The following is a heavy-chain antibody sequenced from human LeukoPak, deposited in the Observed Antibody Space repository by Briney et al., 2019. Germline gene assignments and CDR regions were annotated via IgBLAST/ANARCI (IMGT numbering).Heavy chain of an antibody. Sequence: GGSLRLSCAASGFTFSSYWMSWVSQAPGKGLEWVANIKKDGSEKYYVDSVKGRFTISRDNAKNSLYLQMNSLRAEDTAVYYCARGALERLSRTQSDYVNYYYYYMDVWGKGTTVTVSS. CDR3: ARGALERLSRTQSDYVNYYYYYMDV. V-gene: IGHV3-7*04. CDR1: GFTFSSYW. D-gene: IGHD1-1*01. CDR2: IKKDGSEK. J-gene: IGHJ6*03.